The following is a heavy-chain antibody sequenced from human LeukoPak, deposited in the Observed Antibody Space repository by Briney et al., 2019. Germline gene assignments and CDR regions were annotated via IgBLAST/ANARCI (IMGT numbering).Heavy chain of an antibody. CDR3: AKDGTSYYYIYY. J-gene: IGHJ4*02. V-gene: IGHV3-30*02. D-gene: IGHD2/OR15-2a*01. Sequence: GGSLRLSCAASGFRFSDYAMNWVRQASGKGLEWLAFIRYDGSNTYYADSVKGRFTVSRDDSKNTLYLQMNSLRGDDTAVYYCAKDGTSYYYIYYWGQGTLVTVSS. CDR1: GFRFSDYA. CDR2: IRYDGSNT.